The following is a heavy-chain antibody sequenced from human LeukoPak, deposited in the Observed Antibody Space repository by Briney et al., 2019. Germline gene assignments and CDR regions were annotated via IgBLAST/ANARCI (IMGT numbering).Heavy chain of an antibody. CDR2: IYPGDSDT. CDR1: GYSFTSYW. Sequence: GESLKISCKGSGYSFTSYWIGWVRQMPGKGLEWMGIIYPGDSDTRYSPSFQGQVTISADKSISTAYLQWSSLKASDTAMYYCARHRSLHSSGGSCCYSMDVWGQGTTVAVSS. J-gene: IGHJ6*02. CDR3: ARHRSLHSSGGSCCYSMDV. V-gene: IGHV5-51*01. D-gene: IGHD2-15*01.